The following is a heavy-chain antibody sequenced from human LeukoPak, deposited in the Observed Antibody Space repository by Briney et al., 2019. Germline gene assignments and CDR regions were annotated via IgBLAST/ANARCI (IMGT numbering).Heavy chain of an antibody. CDR1: GGSISTYY. CDR3: ARGRYSGGWYDY. D-gene: IGHD6-19*01. CDR2: IYYIGST. Sequence: SETLSLTCTVSGGSISTYYWSWIRQPPGKGLEYIAYIYYIGSTDYNPSLKSRVSMSVDTSKNQFSLELNSVTAADTAVYYCARGRYSGGWYDYWGQGTLVTVSS. J-gene: IGHJ4*02. V-gene: IGHV4-59*01.